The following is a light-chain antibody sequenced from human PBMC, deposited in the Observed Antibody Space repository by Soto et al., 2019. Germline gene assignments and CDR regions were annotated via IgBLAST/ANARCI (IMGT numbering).Light chain of an antibody. CDR2: DAS. CDR3: QQRSNCSPIT. CDR1: QSGSSY. V-gene: IGKV3-11*01. J-gene: IGKJ5*01. Sequence: EIVLTQSPAPLSLSPRARDSLSCMASQSGSSYFAWYQQKPGQAPRLLIYDASNRATGIPARFSGSGSGTDFTLTISSLAPEDFSVYYCQQRSNCSPITFGQGTLLEIK.